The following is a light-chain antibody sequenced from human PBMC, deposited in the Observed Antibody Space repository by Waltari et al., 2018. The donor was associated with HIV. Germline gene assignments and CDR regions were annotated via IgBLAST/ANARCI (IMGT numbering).Light chain of an antibody. Sequence: EIVMTQSPATLSVFPGESATLSCRASQSVSSNLAWYQERPGQPPRPLIYGASTRVPGIPARFSGSGSGTEFTLTISSLQSEDFAVYHCHQYNDWWTFGQGTKVEI. J-gene: IGKJ1*01. V-gene: IGKV3-15*01. CDR2: GAS. CDR1: QSVSSN. CDR3: HQYNDWWT.